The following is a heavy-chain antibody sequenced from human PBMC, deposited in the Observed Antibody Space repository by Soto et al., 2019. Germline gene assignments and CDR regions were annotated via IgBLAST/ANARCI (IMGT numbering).Heavy chain of an antibody. V-gene: IGHV1-69*10. CDR3: ARDLLGYCSGGSCYQYYFDY. J-gene: IGHJ4*02. Sequence: SVKVSCKASGYTFTGYYMHWVRQAPGQGLEWMGWIIPILGIANYAQKFQGRVTITADKSTSTAYMELSSLRSEDTAVYYCARDLLGYCSGGSCYQYYFDYWGQGTLVTVSS. D-gene: IGHD2-15*01. CDR2: IIPILGIA. CDR1: GYTFTGYY.